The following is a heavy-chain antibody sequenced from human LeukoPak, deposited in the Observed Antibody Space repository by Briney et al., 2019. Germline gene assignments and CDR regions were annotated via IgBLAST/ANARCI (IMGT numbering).Heavy chain of an antibody. CDR2: IYTGGST. CDR1: GGSISGYY. J-gene: IGHJ5*02. Sequence: SETLSLTCTVSGGSISGYYWSWIRQPAGKGLEWIGRIYTGGSTNYNPSLKSRVTMSVDTSKNQFSLKLSSVTAADTAVYYCARWSPAKNWFDPWGQGTLVTVSS. CDR3: ARWSPAKNWFDP. D-gene: IGHD4/OR15-4a*01. V-gene: IGHV4-4*07.